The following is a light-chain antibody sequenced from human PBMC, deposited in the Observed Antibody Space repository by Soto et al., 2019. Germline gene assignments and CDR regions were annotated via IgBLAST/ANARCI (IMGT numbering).Light chain of an antibody. CDR1: QSVTSNY. CDR2: GAS. V-gene: IGKV3-20*01. J-gene: IGKJ4*01. CDR3: QQYGGSHRVT. Sequence: EIVLTQSPGTLSLSPGERATLSCRASQSVTSNYLAWYQQKPGQAPRLLIYGASSRATGIPDRFSGSGSGTDFTLTISRLEPEDFAVYYCQQYGGSHRVTFGGGTKVEIK.